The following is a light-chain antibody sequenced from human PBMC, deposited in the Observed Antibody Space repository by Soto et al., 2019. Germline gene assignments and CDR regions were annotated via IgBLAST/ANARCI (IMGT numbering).Light chain of an antibody. J-gene: IGLJ2*01. CDR2: GNN. Sequence: QSVLTQPPSVSGAPGQRVTISCTGSSSNIGAGYDVHWYQQLPGTAPKLLIYGNNNRPSGVPDRFSGSKSGTSASLAITGLQAEDEADYYCASYTSSSTSVIFGRGTKVTVL. CDR3: ASYTSSSTSVI. CDR1: SSNIGAGYD. V-gene: IGLV1-40*01.